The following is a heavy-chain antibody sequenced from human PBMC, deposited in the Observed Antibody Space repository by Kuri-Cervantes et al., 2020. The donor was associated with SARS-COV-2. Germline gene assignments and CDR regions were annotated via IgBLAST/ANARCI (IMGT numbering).Heavy chain of an antibody. V-gene: IGHV3-21*01. J-gene: IGHJ4*02. D-gene: IGHD7-27*01. CDR1: GVTFSSYS. CDR2: ISSSSSYI. Sequence: GESLKISCAASGVTFSSYSMNWVRQAPGKGLDWVSSISSSSSYIYYADSVKGRFTISRDNAKNSLYLQMHSLRAEDTAVYYCARGLWGIQYYFDFWGQGTLGTVSS. CDR3: ARGLWGIQYYFDF.